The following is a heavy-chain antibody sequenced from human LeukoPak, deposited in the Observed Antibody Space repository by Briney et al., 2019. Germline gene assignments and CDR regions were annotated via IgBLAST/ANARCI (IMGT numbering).Heavy chain of an antibody. Sequence: GGSLRLSCAVSGISFSNAWMTLVRQAPGKGLEWVGRSKSKTDGGTTDYAAPVKGRFTISRDDSKNTLYLQMNSLKTEDTAVYYCATPWPSCTSTSCYIGDAFDVWGQGTMVTVSS. CDR2: SKSKTDGGTT. D-gene: IGHD2-2*02. J-gene: IGHJ3*01. CDR1: GISFSNAW. V-gene: IGHV3-15*01. CDR3: ATPWPSCTSTSCYIGDAFDV.